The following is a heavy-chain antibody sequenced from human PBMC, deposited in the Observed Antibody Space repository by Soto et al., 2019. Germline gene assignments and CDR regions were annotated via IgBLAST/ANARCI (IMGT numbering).Heavy chain of an antibody. J-gene: IGHJ4*02. CDR2: MYYSGST. CDR3: ARHYSLYSEFDY. V-gene: IGHV4-39*01. CDR1: GGSISSSSYY. Sequence: SETLSLTCTVSGGSISSSSYYWGWIRQPPGKGLEWIGSMYYSGSTDYNPSLKSRVTISVDTSKNQFSLKLSSVTAADTAVYYCARHYSLYSEFDYWGQGTLVTVSS. D-gene: IGHD3-16*01.